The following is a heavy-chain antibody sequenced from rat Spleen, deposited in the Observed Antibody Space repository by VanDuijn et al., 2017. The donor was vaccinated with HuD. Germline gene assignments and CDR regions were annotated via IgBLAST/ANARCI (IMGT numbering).Heavy chain of an antibody. J-gene: IGHJ2*01. CDR2: ISTGGGST. CDR3: TTDYGYNSYFAY. D-gene: IGHD1-9*01. V-gene: IGHV5-27*01. CDR1: GFTFSNYY. Sequence: EVQLVESGGGLVQPGRSLKLSCAASGFTFSNYYMAWVRQAPTKGLEWVAYISTGGGSTYYRDSVKGRFTISRDNAKSTLYLQMDSLRSEDTATYYCTTDYGYNSYFAYWGQGVMVTVSS.